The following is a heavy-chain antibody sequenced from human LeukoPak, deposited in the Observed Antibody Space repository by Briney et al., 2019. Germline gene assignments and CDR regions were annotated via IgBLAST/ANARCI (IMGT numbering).Heavy chain of an antibody. CDR1: GFTFSSYG. D-gene: IGHD4-17*01. V-gene: IGHV3-33*01. CDR2: IWYDGSKK. CDR3: ARGGYYGDYVPMDY. J-gene: IGHJ4*02. Sequence: GRSLRLSCAASGFTFSSYGMHWVRQAPGKGLEWVAVIWYDGSKKYYADSVKGRFTISRDNSKNTLYLQMNSLRAEDTAVYYCARGGYYGDYVPMDYWGQGTLVTVST.